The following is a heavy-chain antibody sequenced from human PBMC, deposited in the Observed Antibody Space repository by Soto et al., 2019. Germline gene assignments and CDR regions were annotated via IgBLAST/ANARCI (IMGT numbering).Heavy chain of an antibody. D-gene: IGHD2-2*01. V-gene: IGHV3-33*01. CDR1: GFTFSSYG. J-gene: IGHJ4*02. CDR3: ARDTAATFDY. Sequence: QVQLVESGGGVVQPGRSLRLSCAASGFTFSSYGMHWVRQPPGKGLEWVAVIWYDGSNKYYADSVKGRFTISRDNSKNTLYLQMNSLRAEDTAVYYCARDTAATFDYWGQGTLVTVSS. CDR2: IWYDGSNK.